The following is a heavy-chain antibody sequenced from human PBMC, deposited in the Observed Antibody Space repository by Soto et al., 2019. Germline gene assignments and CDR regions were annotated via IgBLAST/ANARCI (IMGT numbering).Heavy chain of an antibody. CDR3: AKEGGSGESTMRYRYDS. CDR1: GFTFSSYG. Sequence: QVQLVESGGGVVQPGRSLRLSCAASGFTFSSYGMHWVRQAPGKGLEWLAVIAYDGSVDYYADSVKGRFTISRDNPKNMLYLQMNSLRVDDTAVYHRAKEGGSGESTMRYRYDSWGQGILVTVSS. J-gene: IGHJ4*02. D-gene: IGHD3-10*01. V-gene: IGHV3-30*18. CDR2: IAYDGSVD.